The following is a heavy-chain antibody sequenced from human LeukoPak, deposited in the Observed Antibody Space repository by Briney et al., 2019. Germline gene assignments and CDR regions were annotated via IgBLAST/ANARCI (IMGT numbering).Heavy chain of an antibody. CDR2: IHYSGST. CDR1: GGSISRYY. J-gene: IGHJ4*01. D-gene: IGHD6-6*01. CDR3: ARHGIAERPEEFDY. Sequence: PSETLSLTCTVSGGSISRYYWSWIRQSPGKGLEWIGYIHYSGSTNYNPSLKSLVTISVDRSKNELFLKLSSATAADTAVYYCARHGIAERPEEFDYWGQGTLVTVSS. V-gene: IGHV4-59*08.